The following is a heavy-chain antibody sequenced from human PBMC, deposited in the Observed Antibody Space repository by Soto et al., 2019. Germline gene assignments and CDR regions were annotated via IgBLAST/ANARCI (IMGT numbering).Heavy chain of an antibody. CDR1: GDSVSSNSAA. D-gene: IGHD4-17*01. J-gene: IGHJ6*02. CDR3: ARDHRVTNPDYYGMDV. Sequence: SQTLSLTCAISGDSVSSNSAAWNWIRQSPSRGLEWLGRTYYRSKWYNDYAVSVKSRITINSDTSKNQFSLQLNSVTPEDTAVFYCARDHRVTNPDYYGMDVWGQGTTVTVSS. CDR2: TYYRSKWYN. V-gene: IGHV6-1*01.